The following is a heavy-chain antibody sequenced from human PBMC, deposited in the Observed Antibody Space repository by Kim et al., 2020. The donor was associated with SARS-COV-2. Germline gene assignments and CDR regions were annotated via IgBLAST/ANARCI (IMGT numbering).Heavy chain of an antibody. D-gene: IGHD3-10*01. J-gene: IGHJ4*02. CDR3: ARGLGGSGSYHHDY. Sequence: SETLSLTCAVYGGSFSGYYWSWIRQPPGKGLEWIGEINHSGSTNYNPSLKSRVTISVDTSKNQFSLKLSSVTAADTTVYYCARGLGGSGSYHHDYWGQGT. CDR2: INHSGST. CDR1: GGSFSGYY. V-gene: IGHV4-34*01.